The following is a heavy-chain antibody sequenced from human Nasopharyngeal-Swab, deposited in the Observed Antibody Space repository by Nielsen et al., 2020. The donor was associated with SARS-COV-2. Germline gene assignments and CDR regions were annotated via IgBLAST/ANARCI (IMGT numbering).Heavy chain of an antibody. D-gene: IGHD6-13*01. Sequence: ASAKVSCNASGYTFTSYGISWVRQAPGQGLGWMGWISDYNGNTNYAQKLQGRVTMTTDTSTSTAYMELRSLRSDDTAVYYCARVEAAAGYYYYCDMDVRGKGTTVTVSS. J-gene: IGHJ6*03. V-gene: IGHV1-18*01. CDR1: GYTFTSYG. CDR3: ARVEAAAGYYYYCDMDV. CDR2: ISDYNGNT.